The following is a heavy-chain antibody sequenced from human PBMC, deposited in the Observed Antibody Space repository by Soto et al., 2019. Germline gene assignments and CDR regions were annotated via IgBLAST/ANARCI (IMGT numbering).Heavy chain of an antibody. Sequence: GGSLRLSCAASGFTFSNAWMSWVRQAPGKGLEWVGRIKSKTDGGTTDYAAPVKGRFTISRDDSKNTLYLQMNSLKTEDTAVYYCTTHPTNIVAPISSPIWGQGTLVTV. V-gene: IGHV3-15*01. CDR2: IKSKTDGGTT. CDR3: TTHPTNIVAPISSPI. D-gene: IGHD5-12*01. CDR1: GFTFSNAW. J-gene: IGHJ4*02.